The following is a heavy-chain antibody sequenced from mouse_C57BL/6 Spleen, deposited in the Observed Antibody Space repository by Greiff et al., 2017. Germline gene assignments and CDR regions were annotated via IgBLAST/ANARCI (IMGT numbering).Heavy chain of an antibody. CDR3: AKVYGYDRYYYAMDY. V-gene: IGHV1-26*01. CDR1: GYTFTDYY. J-gene: IGHJ4*01. D-gene: IGHD2-2*01. CDR2: INPNNGGT. Sequence: VQLQQSGPELVKPGASVKISCKASGYTFTDYYMNWVKQSHGKSLEWIGDINPNNGGTSYNQKFKGKATLTVDKSSSTAYMELRILTSEDSAVYYCAKVYGYDRYYYAMDYWGQGTSVTVSS.